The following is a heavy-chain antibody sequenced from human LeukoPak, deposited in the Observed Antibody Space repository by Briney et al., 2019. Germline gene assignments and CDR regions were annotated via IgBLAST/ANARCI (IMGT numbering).Heavy chain of an antibody. CDR1: GYTFTSYY. D-gene: IGHD3-10*01. CDR3: ARAPGEVMVRGENWFDP. CDR2: INPSGGST. Sequence: ASVKVSCKASGYTFTSYYMHWVRQAPGQGLEWMGIINPSGGSTSYAQKFQGRVTMTRDTSTSTVYMELSSLRSEDTAVYYCARAPGEVMVRGENWFDPWGQGTLVTASS. V-gene: IGHV1-46*01. J-gene: IGHJ5*02.